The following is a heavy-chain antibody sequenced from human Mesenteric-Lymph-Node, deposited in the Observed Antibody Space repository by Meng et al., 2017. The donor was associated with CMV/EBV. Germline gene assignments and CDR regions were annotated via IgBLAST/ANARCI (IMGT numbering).Heavy chain of an antibody. CDR2: IGSDENDQ. V-gene: IGHV3-33*06. CDR1: GFTFRTSA. Sequence: GESLKISCTASGFTFRTSAMHWVRQAPGKGLEWVAVIGSDENDQYYGDSVKGRFTIYRDNVKNTLYLEMNTLRGGDTAVYYCVKASYMSTWLGWFESWGQGTLVTVSS. CDR3: VKASYMSTWLGWFES. J-gene: IGHJ5*01. D-gene: IGHD3-16*01.